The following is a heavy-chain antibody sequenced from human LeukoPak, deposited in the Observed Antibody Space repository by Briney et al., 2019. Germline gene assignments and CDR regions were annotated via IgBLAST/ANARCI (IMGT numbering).Heavy chain of an antibody. V-gene: IGHV3-66*01. Sequence: GGSLRLSCAASGFNVINNYMTWVRQAPGKGLEWVSVISSGGSTYYADSVKGRFTISRDNSKNTLHLQMNSLRAEDTAVYYCARASPADYYGLDVWGQGTTVTVSS. CDR1: GFNVINNY. CDR3: ARASPADYYGLDV. CDR2: ISSGGST. D-gene: IGHD6-6*01. J-gene: IGHJ6*02.